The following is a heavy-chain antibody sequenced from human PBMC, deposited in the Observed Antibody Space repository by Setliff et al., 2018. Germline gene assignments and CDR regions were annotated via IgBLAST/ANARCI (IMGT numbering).Heavy chain of an antibody. Sequence: ASVKVSCKASGYTFTSHYMHWVRQAPGLGPEWMGTINPSSGRTSYAQKFQGRVTMTRDTSTSTVYMDMSSLRSEDTAAYYCARDVFPYHYEGAFDIWGQGTMVTVS. CDR1: GYTFTSHY. D-gene: IGHD3-22*01. J-gene: IGHJ3*02. CDR2: INPSSGRT. CDR3: ARDVFPYHYEGAFDI. V-gene: IGHV1-46*01.